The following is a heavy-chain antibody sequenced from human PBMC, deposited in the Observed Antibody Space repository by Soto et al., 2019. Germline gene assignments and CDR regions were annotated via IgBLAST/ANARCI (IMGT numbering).Heavy chain of an antibody. Sequence: SVKVSCKASGGTFSSYVISWVRQAPGQGLEWMGGIIPIFGTANYAQKFQGRVTITADESTSTAYMELSSLRSEDTAVYYCSLGSSGYFLDFDYWGQGTLVTVYS. V-gene: IGHV1-69*13. CDR2: IIPIFGTA. CDR1: GGTFSSYV. CDR3: SLGSSGYFLDFDY. J-gene: IGHJ4*02. D-gene: IGHD3-22*01.